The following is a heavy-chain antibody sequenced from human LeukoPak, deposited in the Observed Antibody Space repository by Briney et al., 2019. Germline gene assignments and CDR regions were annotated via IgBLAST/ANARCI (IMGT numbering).Heavy chain of an antibody. J-gene: IGHJ4*02. Sequence: GGSLRLSCAASGFTVSSDWMYWVRQAPGKGPVWVSRINPDGTYIDYADSVKGRFTISRDDAKSTLYLQMNSLRADDTALYYCSKDLGLWGQGTLVTVSS. D-gene: IGHD1-26*01. CDR1: GFTVSSDW. CDR2: INPDGTYI. V-gene: IGHV3-74*01. CDR3: SKDLGL.